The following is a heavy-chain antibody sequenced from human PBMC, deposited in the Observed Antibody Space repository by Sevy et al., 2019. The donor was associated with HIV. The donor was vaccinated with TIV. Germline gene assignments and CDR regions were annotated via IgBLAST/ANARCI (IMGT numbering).Heavy chain of an antibody. D-gene: IGHD4-17*01. CDR3: ARDLPDYGDYGRFDP. CDR2: IYPGGST. J-gene: IGHJ5*02. V-gene: IGHV4-61*02. Sequence: TLSLTCTVSGDSISSGLYYWSWIRQPAGKGLEWIGRIYPGGSTNYNPSLRGRVSISVDTSTNQFSLKLNSVTAADTAVYYCARDLPDYGDYGRFDPWGQGTLVTVSS. CDR1: GDSISSGLYY.